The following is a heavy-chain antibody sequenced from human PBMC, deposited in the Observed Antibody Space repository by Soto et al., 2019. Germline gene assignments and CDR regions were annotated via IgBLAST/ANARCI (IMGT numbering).Heavy chain of an antibody. J-gene: IGHJ6*02. V-gene: IGHV3-30-3*01. Sequence: QVQLVESGGGVVQPGRSLRLSCAASGFTFSSYAMHWVRQAPGKGLEWVDVISNDGTNKYYADSVKGRFTISRDNSKNTLYLQMSSLRAEDTAVYYFARDLGHPSTTRCPGAYYGMDVWGQGTTVTVSS. D-gene: IGHD2-2*01. CDR2: ISNDGTNK. CDR3: ARDLGHPSTTRCPGAYYGMDV. CDR1: GFTFSSYA.